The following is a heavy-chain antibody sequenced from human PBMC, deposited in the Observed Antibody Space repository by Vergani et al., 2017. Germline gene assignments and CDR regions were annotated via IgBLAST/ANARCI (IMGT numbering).Heavy chain of an antibody. CDR2: IIPVLGKT. J-gene: IGHJ4*02. CDR3: AREKGTGDLDY. V-gene: IGHV1-69*08. CDR1: GATFRSNT. Sequence: QVQLVQSGAEVKKPGSSVKVSCKASGATFRSNTISWVRQVPGQGLEWMGRIIPVLGKTKYAQDFQGRLTITADTSTSTAYMELTSLRSQDTAVYSCAREKGTGDLDYWGQGTLVTVSS. D-gene: IGHD7-27*01.